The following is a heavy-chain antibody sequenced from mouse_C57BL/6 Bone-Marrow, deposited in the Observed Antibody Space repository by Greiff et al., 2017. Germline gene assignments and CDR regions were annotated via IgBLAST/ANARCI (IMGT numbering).Heavy chain of an antibody. CDR3: ARGYYGSSYPQVGYFDV. Sequence: QVQLQQPGAELVRPGTSVKLSCKASGYTFTSYWMHWVKQRPGQGLEWIGVIDPSDSYTNYNQKFKGKATLTVDTSYSTAYLQLSSLTSEDSAVYYCARGYYGSSYPQVGYFDVWGTGTTVTVSS. CDR1: GYTFTSYW. D-gene: IGHD1-1*01. J-gene: IGHJ1*03. CDR2: IDPSDSYT. V-gene: IGHV1-59*01.